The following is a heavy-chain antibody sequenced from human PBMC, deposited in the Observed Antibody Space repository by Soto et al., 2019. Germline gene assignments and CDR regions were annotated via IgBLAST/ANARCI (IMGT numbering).Heavy chain of an antibody. Sequence: GGSVRLSCAASGFTFSDYYMSWIRQAPGKGLEWVSYISSRSSTIFYADSVKGRFTISRDNVKNSLYLQMNSLRAEDTAVYYCASGTNGAFFVYWGQGILVTVSS. CDR1: GFTFSDYY. J-gene: IGHJ4*02. V-gene: IGHV3-11*01. CDR2: ISSRSSTI. CDR3: ASGTNGAFFVY. D-gene: IGHD2-8*01.